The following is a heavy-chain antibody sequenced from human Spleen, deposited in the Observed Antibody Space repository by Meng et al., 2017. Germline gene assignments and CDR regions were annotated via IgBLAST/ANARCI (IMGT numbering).Heavy chain of an antibody. CDR1: GFTFSDYY. CDR2: ISSSGSTI. D-gene: IGHD3-22*01. J-gene: IGHJ3*02. V-gene: IGHV3-11*04. Sequence: GESLKISCAASGFTFSDYYMSWIRQAPGKGLEWVSYISSSGSTIYYADSVKGRFTISRDNAKNSLYLQMNSLRAEDTAVYYCARETYYYDSMNLDAFDIWGQGTMVTVSS. CDR3: ARETYYYDSMNLDAFDI.